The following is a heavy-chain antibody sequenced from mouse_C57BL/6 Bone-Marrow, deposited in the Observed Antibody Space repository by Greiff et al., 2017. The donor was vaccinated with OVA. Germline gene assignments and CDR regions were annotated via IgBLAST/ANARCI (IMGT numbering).Heavy chain of an antibody. CDR1: GFTFSSYG. J-gene: IGHJ1*03. CDR2: ISSGGSYT. CDR3: ARRRLYYYGSSYYWYFDV. V-gene: IGHV5-6*01. Sequence: EVQLVESGGDLVKPGGSLKLSCAASGFTFSSYGMSWVRQTPDKRLEWVATISSGGSYTYYPDSVKGRFTISRDNAKNTLYLQMSSLKSEDTAMYYCARRRLYYYGSSYYWYFDVWGTGTTVTVSS. D-gene: IGHD1-1*01.